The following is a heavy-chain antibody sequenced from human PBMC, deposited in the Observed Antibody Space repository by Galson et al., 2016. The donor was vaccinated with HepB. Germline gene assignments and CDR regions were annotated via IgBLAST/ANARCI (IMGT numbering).Heavy chain of an antibody. CDR3: ARDRGLLHYYYGMDA. CDR1: GFTFNNYG. CDR2: ISYDGNNR. V-gene: IGHV3-33*08. D-gene: IGHD4-17*01. J-gene: IGHJ6*02. Sequence: SLRLSCATSGFTFNNYGINWVRQAPGEGLEWVAVISYDGNNRHYADAVKGRFTISRDSSTNTVYLQMNSLRADDTAVYFCARDRGLLHYYYGMDAWGQGTTVTVSS.